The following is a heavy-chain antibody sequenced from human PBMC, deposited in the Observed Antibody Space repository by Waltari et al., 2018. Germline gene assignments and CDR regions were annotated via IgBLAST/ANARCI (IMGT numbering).Heavy chain of an antibody. CDR3: ARELTSFFAGSGY. J-gene: IGHJ4*02. CDR2: SSAYNGNQ. Sequence: QVQLVQSGAEVKKPGASVKVSCKASGYTFTSYGISWVRQAPGQGLEWMGRSSAYNGNQTYAQKRQGRVTMNTDKSTSTAYMEPRSLRSDDTAVYYCARELTSFFAGSGYWGQGTLVTVSS. D-gene: IGHD3-9*01. V-gene: IGHV1-18*01. CDR1: GYTFTSYG.